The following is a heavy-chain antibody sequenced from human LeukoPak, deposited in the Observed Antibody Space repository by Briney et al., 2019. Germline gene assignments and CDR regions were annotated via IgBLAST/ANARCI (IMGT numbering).Heavy chain of an antibody. Sequence: SQTLSLTCAISGDSVSSNSAAWNWIRQSPSRGLEWLGRTYYRSKWYYDYAVAVKSRISINPDTSKNQFSLQLSSMTPEDTAVYYCARDPVGGSTIFDYWGQGTLVTVSS. J-gene: IGHJ4*02. V-gene: IGHV6-1*01. CDR3: ARDPVGGSTIFDY. D-gene: IGHD1-26*01. CDR1: GDSVSSNSAA. CDR2: TYYRSKWYY.